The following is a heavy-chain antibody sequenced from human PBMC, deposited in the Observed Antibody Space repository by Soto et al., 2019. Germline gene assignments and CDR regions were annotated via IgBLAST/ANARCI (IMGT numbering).Heavy chain of an antibody. V-gene: IGHV2-5*02. Sequence: QITLKESGPTLVKPTQTLTLTCTFSGFSLNTSGVGVGWIRQPPGKALEWLALIYWDDDKRYSPSLKSRLTITKDTSKNQVVTTMTNMDPADTGTHHCAHSPYGAYPIDCWGKGTPVPVS. CDR3: AHSPYGAYPIDC. CDR2: IYWDDDK. D-gene: IGHD4-17*01. J-gene: IGHJ4*02. CDR1: GFSLNTSGVG.